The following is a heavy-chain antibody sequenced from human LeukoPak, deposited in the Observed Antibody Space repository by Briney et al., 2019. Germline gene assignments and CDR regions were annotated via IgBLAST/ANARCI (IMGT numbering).Heavy chain of an antibody. CDR2: ISGSGDAT. J-gene: IGHJ4*02. V-gene: IGHV3-23*01. CDR1: GFTFSNYA. Sequence: PGGSLRLSCAASGFTFSNYAMTWVRQASGKGLECVLVISGSGDATNYADSVKGRFTISRDNSKSTLYVQMNSLRAEDTAVYYCAKSTSFYLDSWGQGTLVTVSS. CDR3: AKSTSFYLDS.